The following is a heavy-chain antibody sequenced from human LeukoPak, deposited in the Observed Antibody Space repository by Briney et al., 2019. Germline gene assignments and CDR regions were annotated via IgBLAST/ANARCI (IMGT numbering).Heavy chain of an antibody. CDR1: GFTFGDYA. CDR3: TRGVVDDYVWGSYRVQYSFDY. V-gene: IGHV3-49*04. D-gene: IGHD3-16*02. J-gene: IGHJ4*02. CDR2: IRSKAYGGTT. Sequence: GGSLRLSCTASGFTFGDYAMSWVRQAPGKGLEWVGFIRSKAYGGTTEYAASVKGRFTISRDDSKSIAYLQMNSLKTEDTAVYYCTRGVVDDYVWGSYRVQYSFDYWGQGTLVTVSS.